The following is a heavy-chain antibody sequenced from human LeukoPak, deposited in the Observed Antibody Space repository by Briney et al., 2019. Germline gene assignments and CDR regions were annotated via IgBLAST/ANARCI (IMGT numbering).Heavy chain of an antibody. V-gene: IGHV3-48*03. Sequence: GGSLRLSCAASGFTFRSYEMNWVRQAPGKGLERVSFISNSGDSIYYADSVKGRFTIPRDNAKNSLFLQTNSLRAEDTAVYYCARSEARFMLSWGQGTLVTVSS. CDR3: ARSEARFMLS. CDR2: ISNSGDSI. CDR1: GFTFRSYE. J-gene: IGHJ4*02. D-gene: IGHD3-16*02.